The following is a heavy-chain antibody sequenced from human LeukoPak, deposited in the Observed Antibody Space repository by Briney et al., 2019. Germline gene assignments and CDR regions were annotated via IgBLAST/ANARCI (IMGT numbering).Heavy chain of an antibody. CDR2: INPSTGGT. CDR1: GYTFSGNY. J-gene: IGHJ6*02. CDR3: ARDRAYYYYGMDV. Sequence: TSEKVSCKPSGYTFSGNYIHWVRQAPGQGLEWMGWINPSTGGTNYAQKFQGRVTMTRDTSISTSYMELSRLTSNDTAVYFCARDRAYYYYGMDVWGQGTTVTVSS. V-gene: IGHV1-2*02.